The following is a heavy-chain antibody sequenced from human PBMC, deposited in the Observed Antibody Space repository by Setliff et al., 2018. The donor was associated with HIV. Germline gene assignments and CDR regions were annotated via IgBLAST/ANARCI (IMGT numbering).Heavy chain of an antibody. Sequence: SETLSLTCAVYGGSFSGYYWSWIRQPPRKGLEWIGEINHSGSTNYNPSLKSRVTISVDTSKNQFSLKLSSVTAADTAVYYCATASSSSWFTYYYYMDVWGKGTTVTVSS. CDR1: GGSFSGYY. CDR2: INHSGST. D-gene: IGHD6-13*01. V-gene: IGHV4-34*01. CDR3: ATASSSSWFTYYYYMDV. J-gene: IGHJ6*03.